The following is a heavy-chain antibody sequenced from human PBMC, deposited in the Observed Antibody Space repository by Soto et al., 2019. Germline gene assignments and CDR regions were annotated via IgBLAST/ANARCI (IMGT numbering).Heavy chain of an antibody. J-gene: IGHJ4*02. CDR3: ARQAVDEGYSSGWYFDS. CDR1: GGCITNRSYF. Sequence: QLQLQESGPGLVKPSETLFLTCTVSGGCITNRSYFWGWIRQPPGKGLEWIGSVSYNVRTYYNPSIPSRLTMSVDTSKHQFFLKLSSVTAADTAVYYCARQAVDEGYSSGWYFDSWGQGTLGTVSS. CDR2: VSYNVRT. V-gene: IGHV4-39*01. D-gene: IGHD6-19*01.